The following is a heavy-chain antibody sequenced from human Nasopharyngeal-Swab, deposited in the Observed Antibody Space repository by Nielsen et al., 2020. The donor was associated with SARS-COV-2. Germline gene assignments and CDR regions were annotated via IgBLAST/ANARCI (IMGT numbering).Heavy chain of an antibody. CDR2: ISWNSGSI. CDR1: GFTFDDYA. V-gene: IGHV3-9*01. D-gene: IGHD6-19*01. Sequence: SLKISCAASGFTFDDYAMHWVRQAPGKGLEWVSGISWNSGSIGYVDSVKGRFTISRDNAKNSLYLQMNSLRAEDTAVYYCARDQIAVAGTSYYYGMDVWGQGTTVTVSS. J-gene: IGHJ6*02. CDR3: ARDQIAVAGTSYYYGMDV.